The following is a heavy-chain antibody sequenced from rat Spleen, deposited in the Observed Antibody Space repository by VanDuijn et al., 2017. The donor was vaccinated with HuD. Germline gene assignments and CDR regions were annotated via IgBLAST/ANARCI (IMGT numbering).Heavy chain of an antibody. V-gene: IGHV3-3*01. Sequence: EVQLQESGPGLVKPTQSLSLTCSVTGYSITSGYGWNWIRKFPGNKLEWMGYINSAGSTNYNPPLKSQISITRDTSKNQFFLQLTSVTTEDTATYYCARGDGYNYFDYWGQRVMVTVSS. J-gene: IGHJ2*01. D-gene: IGHD1-9*01. CDR1: GYSITSGYG. CDR2: INSAGST. CDR3: ARGDGYNYFDY.